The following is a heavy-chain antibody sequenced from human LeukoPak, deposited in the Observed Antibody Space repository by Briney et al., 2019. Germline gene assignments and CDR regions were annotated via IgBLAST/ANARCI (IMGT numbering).Heavy chain of an antibody. Sequence: PSETLSLTCTVSGGSISSSSYYWGWIRQPPGKGLEWIVSIYYSGSTYYNPSLKSRVTISVDTSKNQFSLKLSSVTAADTAVYSCARPVIDFWSGYSYYYYMDVWGKGTTVTVSS. CDR1: GGSISSSSYY. J-gene: IGHJ6*03. CDR2: IYYSGST. CDR3: ARPVIDFWSGYSYYYYMDV. V-gene: IGHV4-39*01. D-gene: IGHD3-3*01.